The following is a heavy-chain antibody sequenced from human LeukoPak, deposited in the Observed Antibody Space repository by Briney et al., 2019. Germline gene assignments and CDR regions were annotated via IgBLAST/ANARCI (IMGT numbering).Heavy chain of an antibody. CDR1: GFTVSSNY. Sequence: GGSLRLSCAASGFTVSSNYMSWVRQAPGKGLEWVSVMYSGGSTFYADSVKGRFTISRDNSKNTLYLQMNSLRAEDTAVYYCAKAGRGIVGAPFDYWGQGTLVTVSS. CDR2: MYSGGST. J-gene: IGHJ4*02. D-gene: IGHD1-26*01. V-gene: IGHV3-53*01. CDR3: AKAGRGIVGAPFDY.